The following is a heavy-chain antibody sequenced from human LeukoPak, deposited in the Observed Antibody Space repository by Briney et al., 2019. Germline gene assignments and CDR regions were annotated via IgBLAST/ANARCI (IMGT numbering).Heavy chain of an antibody. D-gene: IGHD3-22*01. Sequence: ASVKVSCKASGYTFTGYYMHWVRQAPGQGLEWMGWINPNSGGTNYAQKFQGRVTMTRDTSISTAYMELSRLRSDDTAVYYCARGDSSGYYIFYSGYYFDYWGQGTLVTVSS. CDR2: INPNSGGT. V-gene: IGHV1-2*02. J-gene: IGHJ4*02. CDR3: ARGDSSGYYIFYSGYYFDY. CDR1: GYTFTGYY.